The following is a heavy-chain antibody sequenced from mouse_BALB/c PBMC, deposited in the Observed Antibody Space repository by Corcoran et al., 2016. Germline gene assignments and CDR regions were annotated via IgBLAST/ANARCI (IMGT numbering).Heavy chain of an antibody. D-gene: IGHD2-12*01. CDR1: GFSLSTSGMG. CDR3: ARIARYYSYAMDY. CDR2: IWWDADK. V-gene: IGHV8-8*01. J-gene: IGHJ4*01. Sequence: QVTLKESGPGILQPSQTLSLTCSFSGFSLSTSGMGVGWIRQPSGKGLKWLAHIWWDADKYYNPALKSGLTITKDTSKNQVFLKIASVDTSDTATYCCARIARYYSYAMDYWGQGTSVTVSS.